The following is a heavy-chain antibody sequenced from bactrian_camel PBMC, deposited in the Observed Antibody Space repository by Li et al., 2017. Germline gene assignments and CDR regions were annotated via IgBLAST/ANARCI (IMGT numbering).Heavy chain of an antibody. D-gene: IGHD1*01. J-gene: IGHJ6*01. Sequence: QLVESGGGSVQAGGSLRLSCAASGFTFDEHDMGWYRQAPGNECELASTIRRDGATYYADSVKGRFTISRDNAKNTVYLQLNSLKPEDTAVYYCVASLGFWSFAYWGQGTQVTVS. CDR3: VASLGFWSFAY. CDR1: GFTFDEHD. CDR2: IRRDGAT. V-gene: IGHV3S60*01.